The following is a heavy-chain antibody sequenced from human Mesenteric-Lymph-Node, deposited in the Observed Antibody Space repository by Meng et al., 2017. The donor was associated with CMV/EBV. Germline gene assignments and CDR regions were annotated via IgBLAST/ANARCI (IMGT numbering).Heavy chain of an antibody. Sequence: FTFSNAWMSWVRQAPGKGLEWVGRIKSKTDGGTTDYAAPVKGRFTISRDDSKNTLYLQMNSLKTEDTAVYYCTTGSIFWSGYSGDYWGQGTLVTVSS. CDR3: TTGSIFWSGYSGDY. J-gene: IGHJ4*02. CDR1: FTFSNAW. CDR2: IKSKTDGGTT. D-gene: IGHD3-3*01. V-gene: IGHV3-15*01.